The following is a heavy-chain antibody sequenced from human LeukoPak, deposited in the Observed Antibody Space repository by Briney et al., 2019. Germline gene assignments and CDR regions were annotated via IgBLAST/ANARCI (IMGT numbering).Heavy chain of an antibody. V-gene: IGHV3-7*01. J-gene: IGHJ4*02. CDR2: IKQDGSEK. D-gene: IGHD3-10*01. CDR3: VRTRGGGNYGSSSRYYFDY. Sequence: PGGSLRLSCAASGFTFTRYWMTWVRQAPGKGLDCVANIKQDGSEKHYVDSVKGRFTISRDNAKNSLYLQMNSLRAEDTAVYYCVRTRGGGNYGSSSRYYFDYWGQGTLATVSS. CDR1: GFTFTRYW.